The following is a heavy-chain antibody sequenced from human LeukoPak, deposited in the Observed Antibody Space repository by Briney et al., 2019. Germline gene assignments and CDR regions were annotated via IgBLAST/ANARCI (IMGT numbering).Heavy chain of an antibody. Sequence: PSETLSLTCTVSGGSISSGGYYWSWIRQHPGKGLEWIGYIYYSGSTYYNPSLKSRVTISVDTSKNQFSLKLSSVTAADTAVYYCASTSGWNYGRRFDPWGLGTLVTVSS. D-gene: IGHD1-7*01. CDR2: IYYSGST. CDR1: GGSISSGGYY. V-gene: IGHV4-31*03. CDR3: ASTSGWNYGRRFDP. J-gene: IGHJ5*02.